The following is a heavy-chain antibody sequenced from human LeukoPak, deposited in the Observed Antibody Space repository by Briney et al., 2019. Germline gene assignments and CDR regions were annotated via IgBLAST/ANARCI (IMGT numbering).Heavy chain of an antibody. CDR3: ARVSGSSWYEGGYYFDY. CDR2: INPSGGST. Sequence: ASVKVSCKASGYTFTSYYMHWVRQAPGQGLEWMGIINPSGGSTSYAQKFQGRVTMTRDMSTSTVYMELSSLRSEDTAVYYCARVSGSSWYEGGYYFDYWGQGTLVTVSS. D-gene: IGHD6-13*01. V-gene: IGHV1-46*01. CDR1: GYTFTSYY. J-gene: IGHJ4*02.